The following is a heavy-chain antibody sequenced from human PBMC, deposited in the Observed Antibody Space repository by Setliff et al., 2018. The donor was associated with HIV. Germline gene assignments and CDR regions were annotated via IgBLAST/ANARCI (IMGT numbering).Heavy chain of an antibody. V-gene: IGHV1-46*01. D-gene: IGHD3-22*01. Sequence: GASVKVSCKASGGAFSSYALSWVRQAPGQGLEWMGLINPSGGRTSYAQKFQGRLTMTRDTSRSTVYMELSSLRSEDTAVYYCARVSYDSSGYYFNQVGNHYYYYMDVWGKGTTVTVSS. CDR1: GGAFSSYA. CDR3: ARVSYDSSGYYFNQVGNHYYYYMDV. J-gene: IGHJ6*03. CDR2: INPSGGRT.